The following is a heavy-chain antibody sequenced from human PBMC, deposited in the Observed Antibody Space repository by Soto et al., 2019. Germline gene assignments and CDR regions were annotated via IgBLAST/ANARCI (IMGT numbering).Heavy chain of an antibody. D-gene: IGHD6-19*01. CDR2: ISYDRSNK. CDR1: GFTFSSYA. J-gene: IGHJ4*02. CDR3: ARAKWLVQGIDY. V-gene: IGHV3-30-3*01. Sequence: GGSLRLSCAASGFTFSSYAMHWVRQAPGKGLEWVAVISYDRSNKYYADSVKGRFTISRDNSKNTLYLQMNSLRAEDTAVYYCARAKWLVQGIDYWGQGTLVTVSS.